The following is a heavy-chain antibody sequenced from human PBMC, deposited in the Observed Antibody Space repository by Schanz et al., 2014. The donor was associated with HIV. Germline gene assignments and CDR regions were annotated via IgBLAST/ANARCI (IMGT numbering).Heavy chain of an antibody. D-gene: IGHD2-15*01. CDR2: ITGSGVST. CDR1: GFSFLRYE. CDR3: AKVVRFAMVTAPYYFDS. Sequence: EVQLLESGGGLVQPGGSLRISCVASGFSFLRYEMSWVRQAPGKGLDWVSGITGSGVSTYYADSVKGRFTISRDNSKNTLYLQMNSLRAEDTAVYYCAKVVRFAMVTAPYYFDSWGQGTLVTVSS. J-gene: IGHJ4*02. V-gene: IGHV3-23*01.